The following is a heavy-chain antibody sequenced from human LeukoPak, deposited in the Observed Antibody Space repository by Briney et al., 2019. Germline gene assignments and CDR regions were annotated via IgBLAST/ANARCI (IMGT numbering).Heavy chain of an antibody. J-gene: IGHJ4*02. V-gene: IGHV3-33*01. Sequence: PGGSLRLSCAASGFTFSSYGMHWVRQAPGEGLEWVAVIWYDGSNKYYADSVKGRFTISRDNSKNTLYLQMNSLRAEDTAVYYCARAPYSGSFRYFDYWGQGTLVTVSS. CDR1: GFTFSSYG. CDR2: IWYDGSNK. CDR3: ARAPYSGSFRYFDY. D-gene: IGHD1-26*01.